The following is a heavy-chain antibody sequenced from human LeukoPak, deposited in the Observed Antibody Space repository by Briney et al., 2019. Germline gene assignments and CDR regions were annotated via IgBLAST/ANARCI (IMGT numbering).Heavy chain of an antibody. CDR1: GGSISSYY. D-gene: IGHD4-17*01. V-gene: IGHV4-59*01. J-gene: IGHJ3*02. CDR3: AREDYGDYGGPDAFDI. CDR2: ISYSGST. Sequence: SETLSLTCTVSGGSISSYYWSWIRQPPGKGLEWIGYISYSGSTTYNPSLKSRVTISVDTSKNQFSLKLSSVTAADTAVYYCAREDYGDYGGPDAFDIWGQGTMVTVSS.